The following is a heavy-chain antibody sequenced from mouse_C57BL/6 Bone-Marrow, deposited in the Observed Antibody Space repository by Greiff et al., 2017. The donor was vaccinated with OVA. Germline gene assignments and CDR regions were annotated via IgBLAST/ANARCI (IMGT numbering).Heavy chain of an antibody. V-gene: IGHV1-69*01. J-gene: IGHJ4*01. Sequence: QVQLQQPGAELVMPGASVKLSCKASGYTFTSSWMHWVKQRPGQGLEWIGEIDPSDSYTNYNQKFKGKSTLTVDKSSSTAYMQLSSLTSEDSAVYYCARELGRDYYAMDYWGQGTSVTVSS. CDR1: GYTFTSSW. D-gene: IGHD4-1*01. CDR3: ARELGRDYYAMDY. CDR2: IDPSDSYT.